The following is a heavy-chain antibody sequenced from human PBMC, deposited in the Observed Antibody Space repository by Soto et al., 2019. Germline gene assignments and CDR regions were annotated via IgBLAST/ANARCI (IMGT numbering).Heavy chain of an antibody. J-gene: IGHJ6*02. CDR3: AKEEELRLRGNYYYGMDV. V-gene: IGHV3-23*01. Sequence: GGSLRLSCAASGFTFSSYAMSWVRQAPGKGLEWVSAISGSGGSTYYADSEKGRFTISRDNSKNTLYLQMNSLRAEDTAVYYCAKEEELRLRGNYYYGMDVWGQGTTVTVSS. D-gene: IGHD3-22*01. CDR2: ISGSGGST. CDR1: GFTFSSYA.